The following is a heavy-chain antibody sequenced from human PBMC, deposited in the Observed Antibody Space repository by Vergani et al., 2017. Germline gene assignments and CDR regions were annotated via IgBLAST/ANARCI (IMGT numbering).Heavy chain of an antibody. CDR3: AREKIKVTTNKSYYYYMDV. J-gene: IGHJ6*03. CDR1: GGSISSGSYY. D-gene: IGHD4-11*01. CDR2: IYTSGST. V-gene: IGHV4-61*02. Sequence: QVQLQESGPGLVKPSQTLSLTCTVSGGSISSGSYYWSWIRQPAGKGLEWIGRIYTSGSTNYNPSLKSRVTMSVDTSKNQFSLKLSSVTAADTAVYYCAREKIKVTTNKSYYYYMDVWGKGTMVTVSS.